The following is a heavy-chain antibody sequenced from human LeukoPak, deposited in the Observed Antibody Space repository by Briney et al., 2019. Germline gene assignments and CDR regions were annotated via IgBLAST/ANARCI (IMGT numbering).Heavy chain of an antibody. CDR3: ARESRICSSTNCYFDY. Sequence: SETLSLTCTVSDGSISNYYSWIRQPAGKGMEWIGRIYTSVITNYNPSLKNRVTMSVDTSKNQLSLKVSSVTAADTAVYYCARESRICSSTNCYFDYWGQGTLVTVSS. CDR2: IYTSVIT. V-gene: IGHV4-4*07. CDR1: DGSISNYY. J-gene: IGHJ4*02. D-gene: IGHD2-2*01.